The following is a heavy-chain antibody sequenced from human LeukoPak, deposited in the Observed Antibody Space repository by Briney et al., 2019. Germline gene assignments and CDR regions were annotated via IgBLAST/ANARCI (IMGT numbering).Heavy chain of an antibody. CDR1: GGSVSDYY. Sequence: TSETLSFTCTISGGSVSDYYWSWIRQSPGKGLEWIGYIYHTGSTSYSPSLKSRVTISADTSQNQFSLKLSSVTAADTAVYYCASRKLGNDYWGQGTLDTVPS. D-gene: IGHD7-27*01. J-gene: IGHJ4*02. V-gene: IGHV4-59*02. CDR2: IYHTGST. CDR3: ASRKLGNDY.